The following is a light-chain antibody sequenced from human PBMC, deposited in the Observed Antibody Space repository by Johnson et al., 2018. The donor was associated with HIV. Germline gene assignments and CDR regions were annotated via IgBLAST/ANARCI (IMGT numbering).Light chain of an antibody. CDR2: DNN. Sequence: SVLTQPPSVSAAPVQKVTISCSGSSSNIGNNYVSWYQQLPGTAPKVLIYDNNKRPSGIPDRFSGSKSGTSATLGITGLQTGDEADYYCGTWDSGLGAHYVFGTGTKVTVL. CDR1: SSNIGNNY. CDR3: GTWDSGLGAHYV. J-gene: IGLJ1*01. V-gene: IGLV1-51*01.